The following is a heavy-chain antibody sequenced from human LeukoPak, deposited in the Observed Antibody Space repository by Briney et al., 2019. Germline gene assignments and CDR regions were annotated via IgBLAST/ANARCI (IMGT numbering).Heavy chain of an antibody. D-gene: IGHD2-21*02. J-gene: IGHJ4*02. CDR1: GFTFSSYW. CDR2: IKGDGSEK. V-gene: IGHV3-7*04. Sequence: GGSLRLSCAASGFTFSSYWMTWVRQAPGKGLEWVANIKGDGSEKYYVDSVKGRFTISRDNAKNSLYLQMNSLRGEDTAVYYCARRMVATNLDYWGQGTPVTASS. CDR3: ARRMVATNLDY.